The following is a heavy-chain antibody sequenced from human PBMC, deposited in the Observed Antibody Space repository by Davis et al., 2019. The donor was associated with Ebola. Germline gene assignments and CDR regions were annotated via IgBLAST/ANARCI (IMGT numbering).Heavy chain of an antibody. CDR1: GFTFNRYA. Sequence: GGSLRLSCAASGFTFNRYAMSWVRQAPGKGPEWVAGISADGRSTYYADSVKGRFTISRDNSKNTLYLQMNSLRAEDTAVYYCAKEAVAGTDWGRYAEYFQHWGQGTLVTVSS. CDR3: AKEAVAGTDWGRYAEYFQH. J-gene: IGHJ1*01. D-gene: IGHD6-19*01. CDR2: ISADGRST. V-gene: IGHV3-23*01.